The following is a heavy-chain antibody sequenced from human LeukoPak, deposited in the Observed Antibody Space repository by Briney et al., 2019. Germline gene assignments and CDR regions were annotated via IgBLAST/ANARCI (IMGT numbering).Heavy chain of an antibody. CDR1: GGSISSGSYY. CDR3: ARPSTVVTGHWYFDL. Sequence: SQTLSLTCTVSGGSISSGSYYWSWIRQPAGKGLEWIGRIYTSGSTNYNPSLKSRVTISVDTSKNQFSLKLSSVTAADTAVYYCARPSTVVTGHWYFDLWGRGTLVTVSS. V-gene: IGHV4-61*02. J-gene: IGHJ2*01. D-gene: IGHD4-23*01. CDR2: IYTSGST.